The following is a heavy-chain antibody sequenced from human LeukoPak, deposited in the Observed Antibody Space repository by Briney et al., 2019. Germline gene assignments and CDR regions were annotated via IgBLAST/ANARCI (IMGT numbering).Heavy chain of an antibody. D-gene: IGHD5-18*01. Sequence: GASVKVSCKASGYTYTHYYIHWVRQAPGQGLEWMGWMNTTSSSTNYAEKFQGRVTMTRDTSIITAYMELSSLRSDDTAVYYCAREGYHRPAWFDPWGQGTLVTVSS. CDR3: AREGYHRPAWFDP. CDR2: MNTTSSST. CDR1: GYTYTHYY. V-gene: IGHV1-2*02. J-gene: IGHJ5*02.